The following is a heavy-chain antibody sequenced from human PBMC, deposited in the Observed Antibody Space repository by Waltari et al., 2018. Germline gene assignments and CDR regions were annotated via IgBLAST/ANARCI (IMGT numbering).Heavy chain of an antibody. CDR3: AKVDTAMVNYYYYGMDV. J-gene: IGHJ6*02. D-gene: IGHD5-18*01. V-gene: IGHV3-23*01. Sequence: EVQLLESGGGLVQPGGSLRLSCAASGFTFSSYAMSWVRQAPGRGLEWVSAISGSGGSTYYAAAVQGRFTIARDNSKTTLYLQMNSLRAEDTAVYYCAKVDTAMVNYYYYGMDVWGQGTTVTVSS. CDR1: GFTFSSYA. CDR2: ISGSGGST.